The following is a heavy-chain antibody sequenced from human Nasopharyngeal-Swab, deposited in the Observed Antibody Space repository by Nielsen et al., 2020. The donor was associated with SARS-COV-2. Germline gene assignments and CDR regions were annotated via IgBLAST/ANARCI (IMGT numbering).Heavy chain of an antibody. J-gene: IGHJ4*02. V-gene: IGHV3-48*02. CDR2: ISTTSGTI. CDR3: ASAEYSGLGY. Sequence: GESLKISCAASGFTFSNYNMNWVRQTPGKGLEWVSYISTTSGTIYYADSVKGRFTISRDNAKNSLYLQMNSLGDEDTAVYYCASAEYSGLGYWGQGTLVTVSS. CDR1: GFTFSNYN. D-gene: IGHD2/OR15-2a*01.